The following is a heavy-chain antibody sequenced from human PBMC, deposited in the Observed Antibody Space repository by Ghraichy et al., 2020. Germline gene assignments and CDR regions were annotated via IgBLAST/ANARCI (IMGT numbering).Heavy chain of an antibody. Sequence: ESLNISCNVSGASLRGFYWSWLRQPAGKGLEWIGRIYTSGSTNLNPSFKSRISMSIDTSKTAFSMKLRSLTAADTAVYYCARGAVGSSDDSWGPGTLVIVSS. CDR2: IYTSGST. V-gene: IGHV4-4*07. J-gene: IGHJ4*02. D-gene: IGHD1-26*01. CDR1: GASLRGFY. CDR3: ARGAVGSSDDS.